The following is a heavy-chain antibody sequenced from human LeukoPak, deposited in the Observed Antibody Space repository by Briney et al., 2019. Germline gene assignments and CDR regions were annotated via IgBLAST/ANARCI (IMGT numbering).Heavy chain of an antibody. D-gene: IGHD3-22*01. CDR3: AKSYYYDSSGYYFDY. Sequence: PGGSLRLSCEDSGFTFRSYEMNWVRQAPGKGLEWVSYISSSGSTIYYADSVKGRFTISRDNSKNTLYLQMNSLRAEDTAVYYCAKSYYYDSSGYYFDYWGQGTLVTVSS. CDR2: ISSSGSTI. V-gene: IGHV3-48*03. CDR1: GFTFRSYE. J-gene: IGHJ4*02.